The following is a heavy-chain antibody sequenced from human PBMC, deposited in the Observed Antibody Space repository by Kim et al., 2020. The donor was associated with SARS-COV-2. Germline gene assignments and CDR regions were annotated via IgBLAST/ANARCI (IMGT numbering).Heavy chain of an antibody. CDR2: NK. Sequence: NKYSVDSVKVRFTISRDNSKNTLYLQMNSLRAEDTAVYYCARDNDYYFDYWGQGTLVTVSS. J-gene: IGHJ4*02. CDR3: ARDNDYYFDY. V-gene: IGHV3-30*01. D-gene: IGHD3-16*01.